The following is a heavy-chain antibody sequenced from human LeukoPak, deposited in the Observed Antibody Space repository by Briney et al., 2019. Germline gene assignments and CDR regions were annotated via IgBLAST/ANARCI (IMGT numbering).Heavy chain of an antibody. D-gene: IGHD3-22*01. CDR3: VKASTHYYDSSANFDY. J-gene: IGHJ4*02. V-gene: IGHV3-9*01. CDR2: ISWNSGST. Sequence: PGRSLRLSCAASGFTFDDYAMHWVRQAPGMGLEWVSGISWNSGSTGYADSLKGRFTISRDNAKNSLYLQMNSLRAEDTALYYCVKASTHYYDSSANFDYWGQGTLVTVPS. CDR1: GFTFDDYA.